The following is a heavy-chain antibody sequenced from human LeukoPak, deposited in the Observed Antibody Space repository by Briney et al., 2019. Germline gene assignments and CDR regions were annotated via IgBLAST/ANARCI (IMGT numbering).Heavy chain of an antibody. D-gene: IGHD2-15*01. CDR1: GFTVSSNY. V-gene: IGHV3-66*01. CDR3: ARDDRLAAGYFDY. J-gene: IGHJ4*02. CDR2: IYSGGST. Sequence: PGGSLRLSCAASGFTVSSNYMSWVRQAPGKGLEWVSVIYSGGSTYYADSVKGRFTISRDNSKNTLYLQMNSLRAEDTAVYYCARDDRLAAGYFDYWGQGTLVTVSS.